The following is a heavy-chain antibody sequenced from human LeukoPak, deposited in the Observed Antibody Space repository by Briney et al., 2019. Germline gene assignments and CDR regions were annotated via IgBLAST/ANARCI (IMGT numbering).Heavy chain of an antibody. V-gene: IGHV3-30*02. D-gene: IGHD5-12*01. Sequence: GGSLRLSCAASGFIFNTYVMHWVRQAPGKGLEWLAFIRYDGSNKNYADSVKGRFTISRDNTKNSLYLQMNSLRAEDTAVYYCAKGVSGLRRYNWFDPWGQGTLVTVSS. CDR2: IRYDGSNK. CDR1: GFIFNTYV. CDR3: AKGVSGLRRYNWFDP. J-gene: IGHJ5*02.